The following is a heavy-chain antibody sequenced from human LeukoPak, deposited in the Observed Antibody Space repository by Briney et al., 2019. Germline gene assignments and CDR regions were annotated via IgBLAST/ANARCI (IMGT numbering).Heavy chain of an antibody. Sequence: SVKVSCKASGGTFSSYAISWVRQAPGQGLEWVGGIIPIFGTANYAQKFQGGVTITADESTSTAYMELSSLRSEDTAVYYCARLRGPAAAMDPWGQGTLVTVSS. CDR3: ARLRGPAAAMDP. D-gene: IGHD6-13*01. CDR2: IIPIFGTA. CDR1: GGTFSSYA. V-gene: IGHV1-69*13. J-gene: IGHJ5*02.